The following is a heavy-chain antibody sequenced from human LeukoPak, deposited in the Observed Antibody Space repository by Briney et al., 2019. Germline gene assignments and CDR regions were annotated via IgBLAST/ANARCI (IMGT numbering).Heavy chain of an antibody. CDR3: ARLHDYSNSLDY. D-gene: IGHD4-11*01. J-gene: IGHJ4*02. V-gene: IGHV1-2*02. CDR2: INPNSGGT. Sequence: GASVKVSCKASGYTFTGYYMHWVRQAPGQGLEWMGWINPNSGGTNYAQKFQGRVTMTRDTSISTAYMELSSLRSEDMAVYYCARLHDYSNSLDYWGQGTLVTVSS. CDR1: GYTFTGYY.